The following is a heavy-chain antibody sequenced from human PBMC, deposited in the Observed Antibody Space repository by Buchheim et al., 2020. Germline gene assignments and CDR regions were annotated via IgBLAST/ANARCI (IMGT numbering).Heavy chain of an antibody. V-gene: IGHV3-21*01. CDR1: GFTFSSYI. Sequence: EVQLVESGGGLVKPGGSLRLSCAASGFTFSSYIMTWVRQAPGKGLEWVSSISSSNSYIYYADSVKGRFTISRDNAKNSLYLQMNSLRGEDTAVYYCARGVIVGATLRWFDPWGQGTL. CDR3: ARGVIVGATLRWFDP. D-gene: IGHD1-26*01. CDR2: ISSSNSYI. J-gene: IGHJ5*02.